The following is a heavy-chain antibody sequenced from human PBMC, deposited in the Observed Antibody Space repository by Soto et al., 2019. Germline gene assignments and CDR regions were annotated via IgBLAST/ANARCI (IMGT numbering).Heavy chain of an antibody. V-gene: IGHV3-13*01. CDR2: IGTLSDT. D-gene: IGHD3-10*01. J-gene: IGHJ5*02. Sequence: GSLRLSCAGSGFTFSTFDIHWVRQAPGKGLEWVPGIGTLSDTFYAASVQGRFTISRQNAKNSVYLQMNSLRAGDTAFYYCARGRSFSYDSTPPPMFDPWGQGTLVTVS. CDR1: GFTFSTFD. CDR3: ARGRSFSYDSTPPPMFDP.